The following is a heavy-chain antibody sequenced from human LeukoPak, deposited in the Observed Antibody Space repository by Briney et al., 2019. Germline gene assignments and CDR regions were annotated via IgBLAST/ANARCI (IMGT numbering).Heavy chain of an antibody. D-gene: IGHD3-3*01. V-gene: IGHV3-48*03. CDR3: ARAKGDLDFWSNYYYYYYMDV. J-gene: IGHJ6*03. CDR1: GFTFSSYE. Sequence: PGGSLRLSCAASGFTFSSYEMNWVRQAPGKGLEWVSYITGSGSTIYYADSVKGRFTISRDNAKNSLYLQMNSLRAEDTAVYYCARAKGDLDFWSNYYYYYYMDVWGKGTTVTVSS. CDR2: ITGSGSTI.